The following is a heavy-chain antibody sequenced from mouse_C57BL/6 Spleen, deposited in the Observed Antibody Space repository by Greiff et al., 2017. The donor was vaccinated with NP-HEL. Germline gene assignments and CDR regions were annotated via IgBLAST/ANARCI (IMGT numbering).Heavy chain of an antibody. CDR1: GYTFTDHT. Sequence: QVQLQQSDAELVKPGASVKISCKVSGYTFTDHTIHWMKQRPEQGLEWIGYIYPRDGSTKYNEKFKGKATLTADKSSSTAYMQLNSLTSEDSAVYFGAEYDYALDGYYFDYWGQGTTLTVSS. D-gene: IGHD2-4*01. CDR2: IYPRDGST. V-gene: IGHV1-78*01. CDR3: AEYDYALDGYYFDY. J-gene: IGHJ2*01.